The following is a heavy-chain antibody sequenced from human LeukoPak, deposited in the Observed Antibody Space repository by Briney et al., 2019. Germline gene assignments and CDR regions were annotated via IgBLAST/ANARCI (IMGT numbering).Heavy chain of an antibody. V-gene: IGHV5-51*01. D-gene: IGHD3-22*01. J-gene: IGHJ4*02. CDR3: ARTYYYDSSGSSPVGY. Sequence: GESLKISCKGSGYSFTSYWIGWVRQMPGKGLEWMGIIYPGDSDTRYSPSFQGQVTISADKSISTAYLQWSSLKASDTAMYYCARTYYYDSSGSSPVGYWGQGTLVTVSS. CDR1: GYSFTSYW. CDR2: IYPGDSDT.